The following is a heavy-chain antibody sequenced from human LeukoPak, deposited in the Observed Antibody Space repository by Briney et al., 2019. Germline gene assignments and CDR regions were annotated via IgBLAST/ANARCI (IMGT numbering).Heavy chain of an antibody. Sequence: GGSLRLSCAASGFTFSTYGMTWVRQAPGKGLEWVAGISGRGITTAYAESVEGRFTISRDNSKNTLYVQMDSLRVEDTAVYYCAKYDNGFFYYYLDVWGKGTTVTVSS. V-gene: IGHV3-23*01. CDR1: GFTFSTYG. J-gene: IGHJ6*03. CDR2: ISGRGITT. CDR3: AKYDNGFFYYYLDV. D-gene: IGHD3-22*01.